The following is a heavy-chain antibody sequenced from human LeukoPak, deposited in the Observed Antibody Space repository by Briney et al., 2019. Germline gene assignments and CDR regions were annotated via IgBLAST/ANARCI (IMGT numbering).Heavy chain of an antibody. CDR1: GGSFSGYY. J-gene: IGHJ4*02. Sequence: PSETLSITCAVYGGSFSGYYWSWIRQPPGKGLEWIGYIYYSGSTNYNPSLKSRVTISVDTSKNQFSLKLSSVTAADTAVYYCARGGSAYYYDSSGVYYFDYWGQGTLVTVPS. CDR3: ARGGSAYYYDSSGVYYFDY. D-gene: IGHD3-22*01. V-gene: IGHV4-59*01. CDR2: IYYSGST.